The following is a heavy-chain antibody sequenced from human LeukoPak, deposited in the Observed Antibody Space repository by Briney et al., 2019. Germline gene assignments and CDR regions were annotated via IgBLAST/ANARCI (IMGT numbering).Heavy chain of an antibody. J-gene: IGHJ4*02. D-gene: IGHD6-13*01. Sequence: GESLKISCKGSGFSLTSYWIGWVRQMPGKGLEWMGIFYPGDSDTRYSPSFQGQVTFSADKSISTAYLQWSSLKASDTAMYYCAKTAASTGRYYFDYWGQGTLVTVSS. CDR3: AKTAASTGRYYFDY. V-gene: IGHV5-51*01. CDR2: FYPGDSDT. CDR1: GFSLTSYW.